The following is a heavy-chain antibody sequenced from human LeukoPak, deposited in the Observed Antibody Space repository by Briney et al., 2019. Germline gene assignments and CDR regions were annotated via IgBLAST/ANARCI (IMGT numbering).Heavy chain of an antibody. Sequence: PGGSLRLSCAASRFTFSTYSMNGLRQAPAKGLDGVSYINSSSSTIFYADSVKGRFTVSRDNAKRSLYLQLNSLRDEDTALYYCARDRFYGSGSYQNAGGCFDNWGQGTLVTVSS. J-gene: IGHJ4*02. CDR1: RFTFSTYS. CDR3: ARDRFYGSGSYQNAGGCFDN. CDR2: INSSSSTI. V-gene: IGHV3-48*02. D-gene: IGHD3-10*01.